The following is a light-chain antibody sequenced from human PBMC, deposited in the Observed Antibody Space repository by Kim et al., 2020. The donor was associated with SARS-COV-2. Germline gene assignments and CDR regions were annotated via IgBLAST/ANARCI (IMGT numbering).Light chain of an antibody. V-gene: IGLV3-25*03. Sequence: PGQTATITGSAEALPNQFAYWYQQKPGQAPVLVIYKDSERPSGIPERFSGSSSGTTVTLTISGVQAEDEADYYCQSADKSGTYVIFGGGTQLTVL. CDR3: QSADKSGTYVI. CDR2: KDS. CDR1: ALPNQF. J-gene: IGLJ2*01.